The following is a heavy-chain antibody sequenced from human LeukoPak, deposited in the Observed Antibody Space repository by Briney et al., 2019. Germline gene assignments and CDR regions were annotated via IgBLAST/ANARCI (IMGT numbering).Heavy chain of an antibody. CDR1: GFSFSSYN. Sequence: PGGSLRLSCAASGFSFSSYNMKWVRQAPGKGLEWVSSISSHSSYIYYADSVKGRFTISRENAKNSVHLQMNSLRAEDTALYYCGKDISAGGMDVWGQGTTVTVSS. J-gene: IGHJ6*02. CDR2: ISSHSSYI. D-gene: IGHD3-10*01. V-gene: IGHV3-21*04. CDR3: GKDISAGGMDV.